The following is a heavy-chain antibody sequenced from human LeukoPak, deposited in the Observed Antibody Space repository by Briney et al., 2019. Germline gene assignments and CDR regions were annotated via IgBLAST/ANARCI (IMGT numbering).Heavy chain of an antibody. D-gene: IGHD3-3*01. CDR2: IYYSGST. CDR1: GGSISSHY. V-gene: IGHV4-59*11. J-gene: IGHJ4*02. CDR3: ARGSYYDFWSGCPHFDY. Sequence: PSETLSLTCTVSGGSISSHYWSWIRQPPGKGLEWIGYIYYSGSTNYNPSLKSRVTISVDTSKNQFSLKLSSVTAADTAVYYCARGSYYDFWSGCPHFDYWGQGTLVTVSS.